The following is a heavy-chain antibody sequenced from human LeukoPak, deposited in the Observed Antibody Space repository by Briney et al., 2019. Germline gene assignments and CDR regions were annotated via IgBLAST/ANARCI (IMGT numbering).Heavy chain of an antibody. CDR2: ISWNSGSI. CDR3: AKGSDNYYDSSGYPDY. J-gene: IGHJ4*02. Sequence: GGSLRLSCAASGFTFSSYWMSWVRQAPGKGLEWVSGISWNSGSIGYADSVKGRFTISRDNAKNSLYLQMNSLRAEDTALYYCAKGSDNYYDSSGYPDYWGQGTLVTVSS. CDR1: GFTFSSYW. D-gene: IGHD3-22*01. V-gene: IGHV3-9*01.